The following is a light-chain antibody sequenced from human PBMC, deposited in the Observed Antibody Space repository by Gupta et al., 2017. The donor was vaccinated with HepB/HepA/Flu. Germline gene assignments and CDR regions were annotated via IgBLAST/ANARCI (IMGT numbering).Light chain of an antibody. V-gene: IGLV3-21*03. CDR1: NIGRKS. Sequence: SYVLTQPPSVSVAPGKTARITCGGNNIGRKSVHWYQQKPGQAPVLVVYDDSDRHSGIPERFSGSNSGNTATLTISRVEAGDEADYDCQVWDSSSDHVVFGGGTKLTVL. CDR2: DDS. CDR3: QVWDSSSDHVV. J-gene: IGLJ2*01.